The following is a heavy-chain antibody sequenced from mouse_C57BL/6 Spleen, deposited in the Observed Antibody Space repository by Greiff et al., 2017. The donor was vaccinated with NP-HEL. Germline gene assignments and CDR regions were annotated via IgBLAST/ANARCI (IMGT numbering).Heavy chain of an antibody. CDR2: ISYDGSN. D-gene: IGHD1-1*01. CDR1: GYSITSGYY. J-gene: IGHJ4*01. V-gene: IGHV3-6*01. CDR3: ARGYGSSYDYYAMDY. Sequence: EVKLVESGPGLVKPSQSLSLTCSVTGYSITSGYYWNWIRQFPGNKLEWMGYISYDGSNNYNPSLKNRIAISRDTSNNQFFLKLNSVTTEDTATYYCARGYGSSYDYYAMDYWGQGTSVTVSS.